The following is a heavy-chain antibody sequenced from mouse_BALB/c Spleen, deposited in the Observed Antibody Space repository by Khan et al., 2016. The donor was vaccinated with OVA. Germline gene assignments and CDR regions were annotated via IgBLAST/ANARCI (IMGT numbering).Heavy chain of an antibody. J-gene: IGHJ3*01. CDR1: GYSFTSYY. D-gene: IGHD2-2*01. CDR3: ARHGYVAWFAY. Sequence: VQLQQSGPELMKPGASVKISCKASGYSFTSYYIHWVKQSHGKSLEWIGYIDPFNGGTSYNPKFTGKATLTVDKSSSTAYMHLSSLTSDDSAVYYCARHGYVAWFAYWGQGTLVTVSA. V-gene: IGHV1S135*01. CDR2: IDPFNGGT.